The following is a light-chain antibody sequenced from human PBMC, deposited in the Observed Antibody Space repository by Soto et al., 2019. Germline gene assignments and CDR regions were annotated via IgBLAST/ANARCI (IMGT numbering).Light chain of an antibody. Sequence: EIVLTQSPDTLSLPPGERATLSCRASQSLSSSYLAWYQHKPGQAPRLLIYGASSRATGIPDRFSGSGSGTDFTLSISRLEPEDFAVYYCQQDGSSSGTSGQGTKVDIK. CDR1: QSLSSSY. CDR3: QQDGSSSGT. J-gene: IGKJ1*01. V-gene: IGKV3-20*01. CDR2: GAS.